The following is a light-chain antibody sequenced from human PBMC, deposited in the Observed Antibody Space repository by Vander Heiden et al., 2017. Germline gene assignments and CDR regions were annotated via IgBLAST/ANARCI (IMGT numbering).Light chain of an antibody. Sequence: DIQMTQSPSSLSASVGDRVTITCRASQSISSYLNWYQQKPGKAPKLLIYAASSLQSGVPSRFSGSGSGTDFTLTISSLQHEDFATYYCQQSYSTPLFGGGTKVEIK. CDR2: AAS. CDR1: QSISSY. CDR3: QQSYSTPL. J-gene: IGKJ4*01. V-gene: IGKV1-39*01.